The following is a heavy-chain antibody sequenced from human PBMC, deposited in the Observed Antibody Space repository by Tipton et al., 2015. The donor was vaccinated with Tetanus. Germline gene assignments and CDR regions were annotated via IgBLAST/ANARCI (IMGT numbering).Heavy chain of an antibody. CDR3: ARGTGKYSAGDY. D-gene: IGHD4-11*01. V-gene: IGHV3-30*19. Sequence: SLRLSCEASGFRFSSYGMHWVRQAPGKGLEWVAVISFDGSSQHYADSVKGRFTISRDNSKDILYLQMDSLRVEDTAVYYCARGTGKYSAGDYWGQGTLVTVSS. CDR2: ISFDGSSQ. J-gene: IGHJ4*02. CDR1: GFRFSSYG.